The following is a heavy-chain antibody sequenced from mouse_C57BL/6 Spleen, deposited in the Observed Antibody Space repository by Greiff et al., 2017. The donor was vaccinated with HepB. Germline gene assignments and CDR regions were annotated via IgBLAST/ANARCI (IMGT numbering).Heavy chain of an antibody. CDR3: ARGYYGRFAY. CDR2: INPNNGGT. Sequence: EVKLQESGPELVKPGASVKIPCKASGYTFTDYNMDWVKQSHGKSLEWIGDINPNNGGTIYNQKFKGKATLTVDKSSSTAYMELRSLTSEDTAVYYCARGYYGRFAYWGQGTLVTVSA. V-gene: IGHV1-18*01. D-gene: IGHD1-2*01. CDR1: GYTFTDYN. J-gene: IGHJ3*01.